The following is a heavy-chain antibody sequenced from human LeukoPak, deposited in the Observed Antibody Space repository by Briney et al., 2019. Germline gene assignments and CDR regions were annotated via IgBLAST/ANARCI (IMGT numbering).Heavy chain of an antibody. J-gene: IGHJ6*02. CDR2: IYNDDSST. CDR1: GFTFSTYY. V-gene: IGHV3-74*01. D-gene: IGHD3-10*01. CDR3: VKGGAWQGNAMDV. Sequence: PGGSLRLSCAASGFTFSTYYMHWVRQAPGKGLVWVSRIYNDDSSTTYAESVKGRFTISSDNGKNTLYLQMSSLRDDDTAVYYRVKGGAWQGNAMDVWGQGTTVTVSS.